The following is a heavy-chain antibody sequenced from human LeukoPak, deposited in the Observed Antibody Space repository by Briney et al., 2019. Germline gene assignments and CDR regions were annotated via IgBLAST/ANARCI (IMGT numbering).Heavy chain of an antibody. Sequence: SQTLSLTCTVSGGSLSSGSYYWSWIRQPAGKGLEWIGRIYTSGSTNYNPSLKSRVTISVDTSKNQCSLKLSSVTAADTAVYYCARGNDFWSGYLNYWGQGTLVTVSS. CDR1: GGSLSSGSYY. J-gene: IGHJ4*02. V-gene: IGHV4-61*02. CDR3: ARGNDFWSGYLNY. D-gene: IGHD3-3*01. CDR2: IYTSGST.